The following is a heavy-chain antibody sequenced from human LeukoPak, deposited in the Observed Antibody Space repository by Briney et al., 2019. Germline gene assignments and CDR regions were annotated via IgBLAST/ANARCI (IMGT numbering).Heavy chain of an antibody. CDR3: ARDPGEPLWFGEFLDY. V-gene: IGHV1-3*01. CDR2: INAGNGNT. D-gene: IGHD3-10*01. CDR1: GYTFTSYA. Sequence: EASVKVSCKASGYTFTSYAMHWVRQAPGQRLEWMGWINAGNGNTKYSQKFQGRVTITRDTSASTAYMELSSLRSEDTAVYYCARDPGEPLWFGEFLDYWGQGTLVTVSS. J-gene: IGHJ4*02.